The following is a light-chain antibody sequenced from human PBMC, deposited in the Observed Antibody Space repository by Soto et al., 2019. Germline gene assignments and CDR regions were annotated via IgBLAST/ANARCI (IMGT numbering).Light chain of an antibody. V-gene: IGKV1-5*01. CDR3: QQSYSTPWT. J-gene: IGKJ1*01. CDR1: QSISTC. CDR2: DAS. Sequence: DIPFSQPPSTLYVSVGDRVPLTCRASQSISTCLAWYQQKPGKAPKLLIFDASTLESGVPSRFSGSGSGTDFTLTISSLQPEDFATYYCQQSYSTPWTFGQGTKVDIK.